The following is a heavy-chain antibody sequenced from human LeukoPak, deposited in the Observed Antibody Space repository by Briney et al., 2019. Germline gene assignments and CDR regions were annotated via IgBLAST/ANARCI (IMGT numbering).Heavy chain of an antibody. CDR3: PSSRRAAMVIPYFDY. V-gene: IGHV1-2*02. D-gene: IGHD5-18*01. Sequence: ASVKVSCKASGYTFTGYYMHWVRQAPGQGLEWMGWINPNSGGTNYAQKFQGRVTMTRDTSISTAYMELSRLRSDDTAVYYCPSSRRAAMVIPYFDYWGQGTLVTVSS. J-gene: IGHJ4*02. CDR2: INPNSGGT. CDR1: GYTFTGYY.